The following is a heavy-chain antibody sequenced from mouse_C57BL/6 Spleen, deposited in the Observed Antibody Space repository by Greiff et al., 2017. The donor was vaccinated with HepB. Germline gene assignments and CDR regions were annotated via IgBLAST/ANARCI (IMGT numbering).Heavy chain of an antibody. Sequence: EVQLLQSGGGLVQPGGSLKLSCAASGFDFSRYWMSWVRRAPGQGLEWIGEINPDSSTNNYATTLKDKFIITRDNANNTLYLQLSNVRSEDTAVYYCARGNYSGSDYAMDYWGQGTSVTVSS. CDR2: INPDSSTN. V-gene: IGHV4-1*01. J-gene: IGHJ4*01. CDR3: ARGNYSGSDYAMDY. CDR1: GFDFSRYW. D-gene: IGHD1-3*01.